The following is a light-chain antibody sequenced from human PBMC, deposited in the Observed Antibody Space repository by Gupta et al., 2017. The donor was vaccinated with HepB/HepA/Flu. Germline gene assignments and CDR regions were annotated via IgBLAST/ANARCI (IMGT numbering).Light chain of an antibody. Sequence: QSALTQPPSVSGSPGQSVTISCTGTSSDVGSYNRVSWYQQPPGTAPKLMMYDVNYRPSGVPDRVSGSRSGTKDSLTISGLQAKDEADDDCCSIVQTMLYVFGTRTKVTVL. J-gene: IGLJ1*01. CDR3: CSIVQTMLYV. V-gene: IGLV2-18*02. CDR2: DVN. CDR1: SSDVGSYNR.